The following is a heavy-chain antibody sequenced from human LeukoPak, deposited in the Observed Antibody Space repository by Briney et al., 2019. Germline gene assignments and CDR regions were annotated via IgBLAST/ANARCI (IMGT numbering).Heavy chain of an antibody. V-gene: IGHV3-20*04. Sequence: GGSLRLSCAASGFTFDDYGMSWVRQAPGKGLEWVSGINWIGGSTGYADSVKGRFTISRDNAKNSLYLQMNSLKAEDTALYYCARGDSSGWQYYFDYWGQGTLVTVSS. J-gene: IGHJ4*02. CDR3: ARGDSSGWQYYFDY. CDR1: GFTFDDYG. D-gene: IGHD6-19*01. CDR2: INWIGGST.